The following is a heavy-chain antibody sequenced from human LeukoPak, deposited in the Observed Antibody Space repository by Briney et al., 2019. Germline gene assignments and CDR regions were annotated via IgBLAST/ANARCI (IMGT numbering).Heavy chain of an antibody. D-gene: IGHD6-13*01. J-gene: IGHJ4*02. V-gene: IGHV3-23*01. CDR3: ARRDSSSWYAFDY. Sequence: GGSLRLSCAASGFTFGSYGMNWVRQAPGKGLEWVSLISGNGDNTYYADSVKGRFTISRDISKNTLFLQMNSLRAEDTAVYYCARRDSSSWYAFDYWGQGTLVTVSS. CDR2: ISGNGDNT. CDR1: GFTFGSYG.